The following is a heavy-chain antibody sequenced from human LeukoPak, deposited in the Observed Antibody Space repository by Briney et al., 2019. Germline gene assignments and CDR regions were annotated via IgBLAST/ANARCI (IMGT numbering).Heavy chain of an antibody. CDR2: IITNFGST. D-gene: IGHD3-3*01. CDR1: GGTFSSYA. V-gene: IGHV1-69*01. J-gene: IGHJ4*02. CDR3: ARPRTYYDFWRGYPPFDY. Sequence: SVKVSCTASGGTFSSYAISWVRQAPGQGLEWMGGIITNFGSTNYAQKYQGRVTITADESTSTAYMELSSLRSEDTAVYYCARPRTYYDFWRGYPPFDYWGQGTLVTVSS.